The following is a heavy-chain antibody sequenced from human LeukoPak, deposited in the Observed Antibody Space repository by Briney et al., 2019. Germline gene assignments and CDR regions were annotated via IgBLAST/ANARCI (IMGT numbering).Heavy chain of an antibody. D-gene: IGHD3-10*01. J-gene: IGHJ5*02. CDR1: GFTFSSYE. CDR3: ARGLWFGELSTEP. CDR2: ISYDGSNK. Sequence: GGSLRLSCAASGFTFSSYEMSWVRQAPGKGLEWVAVISYDGSNKYYADSVKGRFTISRDNSKNTLYLQMNSLRAEDTAVYYCARGLWFGELSTEPWGQGTLVTVSS. V-gene: IGHV3-30*04.